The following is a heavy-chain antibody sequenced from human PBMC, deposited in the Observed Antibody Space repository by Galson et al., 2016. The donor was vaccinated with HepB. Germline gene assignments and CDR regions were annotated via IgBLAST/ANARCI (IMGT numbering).Heavy chain of an antibody. J-gene: IGHJ3*02. Sequence: SLRLSCAASGFTFSIYSIHWVRQAPGKGLEWVAVISYDGTKKYYADSVKGRFTLSRDNSKNTLYVQMDSLRTEDTAVYYCARDYGSGSYRRDAFDIWGQGTMVTVSS. D-gene: IGHD3-10*01. CDR1: GFTFSIYS. CDR3: ARDYGSGSYRRDAFDI. V-gene: IGHV3-30-3*01. CDR2: ISYDGTKK.